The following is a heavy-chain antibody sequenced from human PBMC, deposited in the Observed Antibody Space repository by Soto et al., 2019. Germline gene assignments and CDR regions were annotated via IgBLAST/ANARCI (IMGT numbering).Heavy chain of an antibody. V-gene: IGHV3-30*04. CDR2: MSYDGRNE. Sequence: PXGARRPSCPVSEFTFRSSSLHWVPQAPGKALAWVAVMSYDGRNEYYADSVKGRFTISRDYSKNTLHLHMNSLSTEDTAFYYCARDSSRVAAAGRRWFAHWGQGTLVTVYS. J-gene: IGHJ5*02. D-gene: IGHD6-13*01. CDR3: ARDSSRVAAAGRRWFAH. CDR1: EFTFRSSS.